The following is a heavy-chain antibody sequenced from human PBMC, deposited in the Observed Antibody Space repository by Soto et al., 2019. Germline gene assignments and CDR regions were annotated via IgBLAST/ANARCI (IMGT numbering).Heavy chain of an antibody. V-gene: IGHV1-69*13. J-gene: IGHJ5*02. Sequence: ASVKVSCKASGGTFSSYAISWVRQAPGQGLEWMGGIIPIFGTANYAQKFQGRVTITADESTSTAYMELSSLRSEDTAVYYCARDVYYDILTGYSNHNWFDPWGQRTLVTVSS. CDR3: ARDVYYDILTGYSNHNWFDP. CDR2: IIPIFGTA. D-gene: IGHD3-9*01. CDR1: GGTFSSYA.